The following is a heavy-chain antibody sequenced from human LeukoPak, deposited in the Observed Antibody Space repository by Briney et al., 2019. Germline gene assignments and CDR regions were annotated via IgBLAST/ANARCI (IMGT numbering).Heavy chain of an antibody. Sequence: SETLSLTCTVSGGSISSYYWSWIRQPPGKGLEWIGEINHSGSTNYNPSLKSRVTISVDTSKNQFSLKLSSVTAADTAVYYCARDQLWFLRASDIWGQGTMVTVSS. V-gene: IGHV4-34*01. D-gene: IGHD5-18*01. CDR2: INHSGST. CDR3: ARDQLWFLRASDI. CDR1: GGSISSYY. J-gene: IGHJ3*02.